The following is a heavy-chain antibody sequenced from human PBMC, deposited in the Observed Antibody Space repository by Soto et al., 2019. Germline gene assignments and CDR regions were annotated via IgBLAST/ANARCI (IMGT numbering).Heavy chain of an antibody. Sequence: SETLSLTCTVSGDSFSDYYWNWIRQVPGKGLEWIGFVFHSATTSYNPSLKTRVAISDDTSKKQFSLRLTSVTAADTAIYYCARGHYGSGWPIDHWGQGILVTVSS. V-gene: IGHV4-59*01. J-gene: IGHJ4*02. D-gene: IGHD6-19*01. CDR2: VFHSATT. CDR1: GDSFSDYY. CDR3: ARGHYGSGWPIDH.